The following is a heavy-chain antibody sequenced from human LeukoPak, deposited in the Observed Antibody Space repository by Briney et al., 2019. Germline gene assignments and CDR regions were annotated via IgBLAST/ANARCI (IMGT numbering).Heavy chain of an antibody. D-gene: IGHD1-26*01. CDR1: GGSISSSSYY. CDR2: IYYSGST. J-gene: IGHJ4*02. Sequence: SETLSLTCTVSGGSISSSSYYWGWIRQPPGKGLEWIGSIYYSGSTYYNPSLKSRVTISVDTSKNQFSLKLSSVTAADTAVYYCAGISLWELLYSIDYWGQGTLVTVSS. CDR3: AGISLWELLYSIDY. V-gene: IGHV4-39*01.